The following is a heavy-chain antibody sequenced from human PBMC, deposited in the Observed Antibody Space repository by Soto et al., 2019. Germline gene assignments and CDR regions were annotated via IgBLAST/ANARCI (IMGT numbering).Heavy chain of an antibody. CDR1: GYTFTAYP. CDR2: INAANGDT. V-gene: IGHV1-3*01. CDR3: ARKDYYGAGVYYFDH. Sequence: QVHLVQSGAEVKKPGASVKVSCKASGYTFTAYPMHWVGQAPGQRLEWMGWINAANGDTGYSQKFHDRVTFTRDTSATTVYMELSSLTSEDTAVYYCARKDYYGAGVYYFDHWGQGTLVTVSS. J-gene: IGHJ4*02. D-gene: IGHD3-10*01.